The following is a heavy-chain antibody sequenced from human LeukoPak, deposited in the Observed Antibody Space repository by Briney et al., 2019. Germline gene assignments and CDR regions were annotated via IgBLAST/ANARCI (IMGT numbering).Heavy chain of an antibody. D-gene: IGHD1-26*01. CDR3: ARSVVGATIGH. V-gene: IGHV4-59*01. Sequence: SETLSLTCTVSGGSISSYFWSWVRQSPGKGLEWIGFMHHSGSANSNPSLKSRVTISMDTSKNQFSLKMSSVTAADTAVYYCARSVVGATIGHWGQGTLVTVSS. CDR1: GGSISSYF. CDR2: MHHSGSA. J-gene: IGHJ4*02.